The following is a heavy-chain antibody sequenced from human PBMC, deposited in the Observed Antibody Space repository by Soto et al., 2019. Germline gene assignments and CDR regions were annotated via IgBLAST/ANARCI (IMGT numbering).Heavy chain of an antibody. CDR1: GFTFSSYS. CDR3: ARDKEVPAAMLFHYYMDV. CDR2: ISSSSSYI. Sequence: GGSLRLSCAASGFTFSSYSMNWVRQAPGKGLEWVSSISSSSSYIYYADSVKGRFTISRDNAKNSLYLQMNSLRAEDTAVYYCARDKEVPAAMLFHYYMDVWGKGTTVTVSS. V-gene: IGHV3-21*01. D-gene: IGHD2-2*01. J-gene: IGHJ6*03.